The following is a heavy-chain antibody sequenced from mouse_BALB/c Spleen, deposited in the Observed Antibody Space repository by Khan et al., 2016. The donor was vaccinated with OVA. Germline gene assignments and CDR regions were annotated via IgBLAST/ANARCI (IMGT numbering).Heavy chain of an antibody. D-gene: IGHD2-10*01. CDR2: ISTYSGST. CDR3: ARETYYGNYVGFAY. CDR1: GYTFTDYA. Sequence: QVQLQQSGSELVRPGVSVKISCKGSGYTFTDYAMHWVKQSHAKSLEWIGLISTYSGSTNYNQNFKGKATMTVDTSSSTAYLDLARLTSEDSAIYYCARETYYGNYVGFAYWGQGTLVTVSA. J-gene: IGHJ3*01. V-gene: IGHV1S137*01.